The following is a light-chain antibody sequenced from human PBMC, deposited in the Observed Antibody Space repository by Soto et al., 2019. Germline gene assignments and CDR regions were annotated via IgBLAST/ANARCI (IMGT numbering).Light chain of an antibody. J-gene: IGKJ2*01. V-gene: IGKV1-9*01. Sequence: DIQLTQSPSFLSASVGDRVTITCRASQGIRSYLAWYQQKPGKAPNLLIFAASTLQSGVPSRFSGSGYGTEFTLTISSLQPEDFASYCCQQLNSFPQTFGQGTRLDIK. CDR1: QGIRSY. CDR3: QQLNSFPQT. CDR2: AAS.